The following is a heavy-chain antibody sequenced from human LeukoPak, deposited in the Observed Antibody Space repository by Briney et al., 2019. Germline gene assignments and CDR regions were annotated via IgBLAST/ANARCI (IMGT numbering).Heavy chain of an antibody. CDR2: IIGSGGST. D-gene: IGHD3-10*01. CDR1: GFTFSSYA. V-gene: IGHV3-23*01. CDR3: AKDRLILLWFGELSPPNAFDI. Sequence: GGSLRLSCAASGFTFSSYAMSWVRQAPGKGLEWVSAIIGSGGSTYYADSVKGRFTISRDNSKNTLYLQMNSLRAEDTAVYYCAKDRLILLWFGELSPPNAFDIWGQGTMVTVSS. J-gene: IGHJ3*02.